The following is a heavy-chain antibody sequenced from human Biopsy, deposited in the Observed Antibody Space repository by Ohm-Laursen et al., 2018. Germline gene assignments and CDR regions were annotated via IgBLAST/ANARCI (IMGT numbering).Heavy chain of an antibody. Sequence: TLSLTCAVSGDSIFGGGYYWTWIRQHPEKGLEWLGYIFFSGDTHYNPSLRSSVDISSDMSKNEFYLRLYSVTAADTAVYYCARAKTQDRSFPDWYFDLWGRGTLVTVSS. D-gene: IGHD3-22*01. CDR1: GDSIFGGGYY. CDR2: IFFSGDT. CDR3: ARAKTQDRSFPDWYFDL. J-gene: IGHJ2*01. V-gene: IGHV4-31*11.